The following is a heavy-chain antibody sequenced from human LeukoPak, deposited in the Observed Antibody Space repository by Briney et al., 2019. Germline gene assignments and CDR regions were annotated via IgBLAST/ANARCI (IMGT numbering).Heavy chain of an antibody. Sequence: GGSLRLSCAASGFTFTSYSMNWVRQAPGKGLEWVSTISGGGGSTYYADSVKGRFTISRDNSKNTLYLQMNSLRAEDTAVYYCARAITYYYDSSGPTEYYFDYWGQGTLVTVSS. CDR3: ARAITYYYDSSGPTEYYFDY. J-gene: IGHJ4*02. CDR1: GFTFTSYS. V-gene: IGHV3-23*01. D-gene: IGHD3-22*01. CDR2: ISGGGGST.